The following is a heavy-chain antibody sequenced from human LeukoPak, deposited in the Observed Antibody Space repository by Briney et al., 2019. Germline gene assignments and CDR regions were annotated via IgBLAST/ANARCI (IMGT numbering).Heavy chain of an antibody. V-gene: IGHV1-46*01. Sequence: ASVKVSCKASGYTFTSYYMHWVRQAPGQGLEWMGIINPSGGSTSYAQKFQGRVTMTRDTSTSTVYMELSSLRSEDTAVYYCARDQRVYIAAAGTLTYYFDCWGQGTLVTVSS. CDR1: GYTFTSYY. CDR3: ARDQRVYIAAAGTLTYYFDC. CDR2: INPSGGST. J-gene: IGHJ4*02. D-gene: IGHD6-13*01.